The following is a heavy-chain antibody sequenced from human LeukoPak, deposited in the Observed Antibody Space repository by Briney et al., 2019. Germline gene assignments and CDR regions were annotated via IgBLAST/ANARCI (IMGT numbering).Heavy chain of an antibody. CDR1: GYTLSDIS. D-gene: IGHD6-19*01. CDR2: FDPEDGET. J-gene: IGHJ3*02. CDR3: ARAKYNSGWYGAFDI. Sequence: ASVKVSCKVSGYTLSDISMQWVRQAPGKGLEWMGGFDPEDGETIYAQKFQGRVTMTEDTSTDTAYMELSSLRFEDTAVYYCARAKYNSGWYGAFDIWGQGTMVTVSS. V-gene: IGHV1-24*01.